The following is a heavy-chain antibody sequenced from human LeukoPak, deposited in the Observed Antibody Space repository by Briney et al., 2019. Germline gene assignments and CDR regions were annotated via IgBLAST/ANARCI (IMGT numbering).Heavy chain of an antibody. CDR2: ISSSSSYI. CDR3: ARDVDYYDSSGYFPPYFDY. J-gene: IGHJ4*02. V-gene: IGHV3-21*01. D-gene: IGHD3-22*01. CDR1: GFTFSSYA. Sequence: GGSLRLSCAASGFTFSSYAMSWVRQAPGKGLEWVSSISSSSSYIYYADSVKGRFTISRDNAKNSLYLQMNSLRAEDTAVYYCARDVDYYDSSGYFPPYFDYWGQGTLVTVSS.